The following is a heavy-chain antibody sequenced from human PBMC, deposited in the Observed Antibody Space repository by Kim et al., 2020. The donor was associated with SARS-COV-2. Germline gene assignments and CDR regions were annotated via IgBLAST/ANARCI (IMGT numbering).Heavy chain of an antibody. CDR3: AASGKMGEWSHYYYYGMDV. CDR1: GFTVSSNY. Sequence: GGSLRLSCAASGFTVSSNYMSWVRQAPGKGLEWVSVIYSGGSTYYADSVKGRFTISRDNSKNTLYLQMNSLRAEETAVYYCAASGKMGEWSHYYYYGMDVWGQGTTVTVSS. J-gene: IGHJ6*02. D-gene: IGHD3-16*01. V-gene: IGHV3-53*01. CDR2: IYSGGST.